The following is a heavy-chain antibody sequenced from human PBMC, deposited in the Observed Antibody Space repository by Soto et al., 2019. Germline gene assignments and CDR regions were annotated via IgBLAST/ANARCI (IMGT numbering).Heavy chain of an antibody. CDR2: ISYDGTTK. Sequence: QEQVVESGGGVVQPGRSLRLSCAASGFTFSTHAMHWVRQAPAGGLEWVAIISYDGTTKDYADSVKGRFTISRDNSKNAVYLQMNSLRSEDTALYYCARDWRTAGTTGWFDPWGQGTLVTVSS. J-gene: IGHJ5*02. D-gene: IGHD6-13*01. V-gene: IGHV3-30-3*01. CDR3: ARDWRTAGTTGWFDP. CDR1: GFTFSTHA.